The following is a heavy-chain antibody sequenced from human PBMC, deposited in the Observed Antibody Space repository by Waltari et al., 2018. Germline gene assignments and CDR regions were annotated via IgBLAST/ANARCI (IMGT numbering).Heavy chain of an antibody. V-gene: IGHV3-7*01. CDR1: GFTFSPYW. CDR3: ARYGLGTADFDY. CDR2: RKEDGSEK. Sequence: EVQLVESGGGLVQPGGSLRLSCAASGFTFSPYWMSWVRQAPGKGLGWVANRKEDGSEKYDVDAVKGRVTISRDNAKNSLYLQMNSLRAEDTAVYYWARYGLGTADFDYWGQGTLVTVSS. J-gene: IGHJ4*02. D-gene: IGHD3-10*01.